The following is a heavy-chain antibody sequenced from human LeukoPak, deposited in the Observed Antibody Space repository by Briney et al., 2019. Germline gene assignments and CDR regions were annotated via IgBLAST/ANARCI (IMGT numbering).Heavy chain of an antibody. V-gene: IGHV3-43*02. CDR1: GFTFDDYA. CDR2: ISGDGGST. Sequence: PGGSLRLSCAASGFTFDDYAMHWVRQAPGKGLEWVALISGDGGSTDYTDSVKGRFTISRDNFKNSLYLQMNSLTTEDTAFYYCAKDVISERTATTHFDSWGQGTLVTVSS. J-gene: IGHJ4*02. CDR3: AKDVISERTATTHFDS. D-gene: IGHD5-24*01.